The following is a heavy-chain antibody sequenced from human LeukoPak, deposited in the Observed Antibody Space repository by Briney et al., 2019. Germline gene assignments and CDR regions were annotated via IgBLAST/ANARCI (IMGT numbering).Heavy chain of an antibody. CDR2: IYSGGST. J-gene: IGHJ4*02. CDR1: GFTFSSYE. V-gene: IGHV3-53*01. D-gene: IGHD3-22*01. Sequence: PGGSLRLSCAASGFTFSSYEMNWVRQAPGKGLEWASVIYSGGSTYYADSVKGRFTISRDNSKNTLYLQMNSLRAEDTAVYYCARALRHYYYDSSGYYLGYWGQGTLVTVSS. CDR3: ARALRHYYYDSSGYYLGY.